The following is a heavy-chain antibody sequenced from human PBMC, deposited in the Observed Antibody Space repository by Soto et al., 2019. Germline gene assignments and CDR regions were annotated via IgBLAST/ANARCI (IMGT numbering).Heavy chain of an antibody. CDR2: TYYRSKWYN. Sequence: SQTLSLTCAISGDSVSSNSAAWNWIRQSPSRGLEWLGRTYYRSKWYNDYAVSVKSRITINPDTSKNQFSLQLNSVTPEDTAVYYCARDLRGYSYGLVPDSYGMDVWGQGTTVTVSS. V-gene: IGHV6-1*01. J-gene: IGHJ6*02. CDR1: GDSVSSNSAA. CDR3: ARDLRGYSYGLVPDSYGMDV. D-gene: IGHD5-18*01.